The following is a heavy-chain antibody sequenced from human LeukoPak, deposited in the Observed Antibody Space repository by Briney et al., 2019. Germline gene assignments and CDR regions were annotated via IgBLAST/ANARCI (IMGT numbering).Heavy chain of an antibody. V-gene: IGHV1-46*01. J-gene: IGHJ5*02. CDR3: ARDTPEYSSSSYRFDP. Sequence: GASVKISCKASGYTFTNYYIHWVRQAPGQGLEWVGLINPNGGSTGYAQRFQGRVTVTTDTSTSTVYMELSSLRSEDTAVYYCARDTPEYSSSSYRFDPWGQGTLVTVSS. D-gene: IGHD6-6*01. CDR2: INPNGGST. CDR1: GYTFTNYY.